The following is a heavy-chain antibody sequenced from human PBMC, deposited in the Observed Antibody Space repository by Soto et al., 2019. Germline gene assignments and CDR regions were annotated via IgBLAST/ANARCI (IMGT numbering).Heavy chain of an antibody. J-gene: IGHJ4*02. V-gene: IGHV3-30*03. D-gene: IGHD2-15*01. CDR2: ISYDGSYK. CDR3: AHRRWWSGYGSSYFDY. CDR1: GFTFSAYG. Sequence: GGSLRLSCAASGFTFSAYGMHWVRQAPGKGLEWVAVISYDGSYKYYADPVKSRLTITKDTSKNQVVLTMTNMDPVDTATFYCAHRRWWSGYGSSYFDYWGQGTLVTVSS.